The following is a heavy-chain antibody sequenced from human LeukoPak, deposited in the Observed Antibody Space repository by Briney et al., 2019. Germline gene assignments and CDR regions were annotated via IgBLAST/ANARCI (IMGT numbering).Heavy chain of an antibody. CDR2: INPNSGGT. V-gene: IGHV1-2*02. Sequence: ASVKVSCKASGYTFTGYYMHWVRQAPGQGLEWMGWINPNSGGTNYAQKFQGRVTMTRDTSISTAYMELSRLRSDDTAVYYCARGNDILTGYYAGWFDPWGQGTLVTVSS. J-gene: IGHJ5*02. D-gene: IGHD3-9*01. CDR3: ARGNDILTGYYAGWFDP. CDR1: GYTFTGYY.